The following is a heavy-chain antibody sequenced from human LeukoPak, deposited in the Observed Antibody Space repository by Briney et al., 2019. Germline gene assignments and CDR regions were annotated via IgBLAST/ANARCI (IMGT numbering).Heavy chain of an antibody. CDR2: ISGRGGST. V-gene: IGHV3-23*01. D-gene: IGHD2-2*01. J-gene: IGHJ3*01. CDR1: GFTFSSFA. CDR3: AKDRSCTGSSCNVGS. Sequence: GGSLRLSCAASGFTFSSFAMSWVHQAPGKGLEWVSAISGRGGSTYYADSVKGRFTISRDNSKNTLFLQMNSLRAEDTAVYYCAKDRSCTGSSCNVGSWGQGTMVTVSS.